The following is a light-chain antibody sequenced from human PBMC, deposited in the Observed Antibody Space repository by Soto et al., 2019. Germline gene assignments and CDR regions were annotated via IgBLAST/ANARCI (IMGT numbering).Light chain of an antibody. CDR1: RTDVGGYNF. Sequence: QSALTQPASVSGSPGQSITISCTGTRTDVGGYNFVSWYQQHPGKAPKLIIYEVSNRPSGVSNRFSGSKSYNTASLTISGLQAEDEADYYCCSYVSSKTDVFGTGTKVTVL. CDR3: CSYVSSKTDV. J-gene: IGLJ1*01. CDR2: EVS. V-gene: IGLV2-14*01.